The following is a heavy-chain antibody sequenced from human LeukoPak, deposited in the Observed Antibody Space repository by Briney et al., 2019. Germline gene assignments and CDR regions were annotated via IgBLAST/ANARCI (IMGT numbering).Heavy chain of an antibody. CDR3: ARVPYSSGWYYFDY. V-gene: IGHV3-30*04. J-gene: IGHJ4*02. Sequence: GSLRLSCAASGFTFSSYAMHWVCQAPGKGLEWVAVISYDGSNKYYADSVKGRFTISRDNSKNTLYLQMNSLRAEDTAVYYCARVPYSSGWYYFDYWGQGTLVTVSS. D-gene: IGHD6-19*01. CDR2: ISYDGSNK. CDR1: GFTFSSYA.